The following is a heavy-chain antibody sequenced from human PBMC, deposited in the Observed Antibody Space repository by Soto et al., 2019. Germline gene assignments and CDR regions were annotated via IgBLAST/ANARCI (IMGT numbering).Heavy chain of an antibody. J-gene: IGHJ3*01. Sequence: EVQLVESGGGLVQPGGSLRLSCAASGFTFSSYWMNWVRQAPGKGLVWVSRINGDGRTTNYADSVKGRFTISRDNTKNTVYLQMNSLRAEDTAVYYCARGKSDWLNGFDVWGQGTMATVSS. V-gene: IGHV3-74*01. CDR1: GFTFSSYW. CDR2: INGDGRTT. D-gene: IGHD3-9*01. CDR3: ARGKSDWLNGFDV.